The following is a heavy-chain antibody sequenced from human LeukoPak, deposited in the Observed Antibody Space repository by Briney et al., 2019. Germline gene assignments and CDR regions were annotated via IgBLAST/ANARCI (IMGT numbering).Heavy chain of an antibody. CDR2: INHSGST. CDR1: GGSFSGYY. D-gene: IGHD2-15*01. CDR3: ARDRGYCSGGSCYYRYYYGMDV. J-gene: IGHJ6*02. V-gene: IGHV4-34*01. Sequence: SETLSLTCAVYGGSFSGYYWSWIRQPPGKGLEWIGEINHSGSTNYNPSLKSRVTISVDTSKNQFSLKLSSVTAADTAVYYCARDRGYCSGGSCYYRYYYGMDVWGQGTTVTVSS.